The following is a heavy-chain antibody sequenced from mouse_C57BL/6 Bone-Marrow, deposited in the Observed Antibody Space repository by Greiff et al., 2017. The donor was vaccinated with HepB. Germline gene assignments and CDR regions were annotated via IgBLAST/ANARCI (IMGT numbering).Heavy chain of an antibody. CDR1: GYTFTSYW. CDR3: GRGYYSHYKGFDY. Sequence: QVQLQQPGAELVKPGASVKLSCKASGYTFTSYWMHWVKQRPGRGLEWIGSIDPNSGGTKYNEKFKSKATLTVDKPSSTAYMQLSSLTSEDSAVCDCGRGYYSHYKGFDYWGLGTLVTVSA. D-gene: IGHD2-5*01. CDR2: IDPNSGGT. J-gene: IGHJ3*01. V-gene: IGHV1-72*01.